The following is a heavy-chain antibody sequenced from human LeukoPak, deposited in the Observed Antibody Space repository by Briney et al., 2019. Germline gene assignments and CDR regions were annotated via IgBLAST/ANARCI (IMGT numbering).Heavy chain of an antibody. V-gene: IGHV3-23*01. CDR1: GFTFSTYA. CDR2: VSGSGGST. Sequence: PGGSLRLSCAASGFTFSTYAMSWVRQAPGKGLEWVSAVSGSGGSTYYADSVKGRFTISRDNSKNTLYLQMNSLRAEDTAVYYCAKEFAFGGVIDFDYWGQGTLVTVSS. J-gene: IGHJ4*02. D-gene: IGHD3-16*01. CDR3: AKEFAFGGVIDFDY.